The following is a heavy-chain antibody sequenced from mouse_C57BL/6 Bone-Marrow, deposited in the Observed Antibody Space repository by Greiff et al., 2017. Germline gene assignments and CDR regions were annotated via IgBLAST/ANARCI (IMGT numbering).Heavy chain of an antibody. CDR3: ARGYDYDYAMDY. V-gene: IGHV1-39*01. CDR1: GYSFTDYN. J-gene: IGHJ4*01. D-gene: IGHD2-4*01. CDR2: INPNYGTT. Sequence: EVKLVESGPELVKPGASVTISCKASGYSFTDYNMNWVKQSNGKSLEWIGVINPNYGTTSYNQKFKGKATLTVDQSSSTAYMQLNSLTSEDSAVYYCARGYDYDYAMDYWGQGTSVTVSS.